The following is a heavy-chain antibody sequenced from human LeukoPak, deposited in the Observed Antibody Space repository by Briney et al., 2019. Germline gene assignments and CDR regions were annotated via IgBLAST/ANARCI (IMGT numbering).Heavy chain of an antibody. V-gene: IGHV5-51*01. CDR1: GYSFTSYW. J-gene: IGHJ5*02. D-gene: IGHD4-23*01. Sequence: GASLKISCKGSGYSFTSYWIGWVRQMPGKGLEWMGIIYPGDSDTRYSPSFQGQVTISADKSISTAYLQWSSLKASDTAMYYCARRRFGSSTVANWFDPWGQGTLVTVSS. CDR3: ARRRFGSSTVANWFDP. CDR2: IYPGDSDT.